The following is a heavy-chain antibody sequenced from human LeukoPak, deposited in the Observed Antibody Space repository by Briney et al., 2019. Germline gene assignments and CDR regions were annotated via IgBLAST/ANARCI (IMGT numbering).Heavy chain of an antibody. D-gene: IGHD6-13*01. J-gene: IGHJ4*02. V-gene: IGHV4-30-4*01. Sequence: SETLSLTCTVSGGSISSGDYYWSWIRQPPGKGLEWIGYIYYSGSTYYNPSLKSRVTISVDTSKNQFSLKLSSVTAADTAVYYCASGPAAGTDFDYWGQGTLVTVSS. CDR3: ASGPAAGTDFDY. CDR1: GGSISSGDYY. CDR2: IYYSGST.